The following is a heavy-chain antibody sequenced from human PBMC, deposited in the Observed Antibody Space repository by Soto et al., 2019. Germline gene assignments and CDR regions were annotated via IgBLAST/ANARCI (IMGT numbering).Heavy chain of an antibody. V-gene: IGHV3-15*07. CDR2: IKSKTDGGTT. D-gene: IGHD1-26*01. CDR1: GFTFSNAW. Sequence: GGSLRLSCAASGFTFSNAWMNWVRQAPGKGLEWVGRIKSKTDGGTTDYAAPVKGRFTISRDDSKNTLYLQMNSLKTEDTAVYYCTTDTTGLISALDAFDIWGQGTMVTVSS. CDR3: TTDTTGLISALDAFDI. J-gene: IGHJ3*02.